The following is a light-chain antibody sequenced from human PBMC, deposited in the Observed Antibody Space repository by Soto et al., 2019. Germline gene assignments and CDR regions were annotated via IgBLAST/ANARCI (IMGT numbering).Light chain of an antibody. V-gene: IGKV4-1*01. CDR3: HQYYSSWT. CDR1: QSVLHRSNNKNY. CDR2: WAS. Sequence: DIVMTQSPDSLAVSLGDRAAINCKSSQSVLHRSNNKNYLAWYQQKPRQPPKLLIYWASTRESGVPDRFSGSGSGTDFIHTIGSLQAEDVAVYYCHQYYSSWTFGQGTKVEIK. J-gene: IGKJ1*01.